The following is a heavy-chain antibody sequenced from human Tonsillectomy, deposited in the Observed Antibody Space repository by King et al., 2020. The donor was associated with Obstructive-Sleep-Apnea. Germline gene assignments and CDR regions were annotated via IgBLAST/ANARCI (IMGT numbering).Heavy chain of an antibody. D-gene: IGHD2-8*01. V-gene: IGHV3-53*04. Sequence: VQLVESGGTLVQPGGSLRLSCAAYGFNVNSYSMNWVRQAPGKGLEWVALIYSGGDPYYADSVKGRFTISRHNSQNTVFLEMNSLRPEDTAVYYCARDDRLCSNGICFTAPFDYWGQGTLVTVSS. CDR1: GFNVNSYS. CDR3: ARDDRLCSNGICFTAPFDY. CDR2: IYSGGDP. J-gene: IGHJ4*02.